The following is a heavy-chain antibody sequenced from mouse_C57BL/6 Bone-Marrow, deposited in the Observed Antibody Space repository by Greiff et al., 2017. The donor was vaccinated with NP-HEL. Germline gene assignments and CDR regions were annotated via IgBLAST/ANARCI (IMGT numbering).Heavy chain of an antibody. CDR3: ARRGSSYAGKNYFDY. CDR1: GFTFSSYA. V-gene: IGHV5-4*03. D-gene: IGHD1-1*01. Sequence: EVKLVESGGGLVKPGGSLKLSCAASGFTFSSYAMSWVRQTPEKRQEWVATISDGGSYTYYPDNVKGRFTISRDNAKNNLYLQMTSLRSEDTAMYYCARRGSSYAGKNYFDYWGQGTTLTVSS. CDR2: ISDGGSYT. J-gene: IGHJ2*01.